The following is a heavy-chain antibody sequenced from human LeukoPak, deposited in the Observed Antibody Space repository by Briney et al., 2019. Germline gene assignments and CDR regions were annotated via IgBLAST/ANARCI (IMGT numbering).Heavy chain of an antibody. D-gene: IGHD6-19*01. V-gene: IGHV3-9*01. CDR1: GFTFDDYA. J-gene: IGHJ4*02. CDR2: ISWNSGSI. CDR3: AKGIVAVADRVDY. Sequence: GGSLRLSCAASGFTFDDYAMHWVRQAPGKGLEWVSGISWNSGSIGYADSVKGRFTISRDNAKNSLYLQMNSLRAEGTALYYCAKGIVAVADRVDYWGQGTLVTVSS.